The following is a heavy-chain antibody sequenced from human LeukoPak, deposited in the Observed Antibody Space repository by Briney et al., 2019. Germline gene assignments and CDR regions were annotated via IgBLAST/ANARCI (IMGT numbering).Heavy chain of an antibody. J-gene: IGHJ6*02. CDR3: ARVPSSGWPWDYYYGMDV. Sequence: GGSLRLSCAASGVTFSTYGMHWVRQAPGKGLEWVAVISYDGSNKYYADSVKGRFTISRDNSKNTLYLQMNSLRAEDTAVYYCARVPSSGWPWDYYYGMDVWGQGTTVTVSS. CDR2: ISYDGSNK. V-gene: IGHV3-30*03. D-gene: IGHD6-19*01. CDR1: GVTFSTYG.